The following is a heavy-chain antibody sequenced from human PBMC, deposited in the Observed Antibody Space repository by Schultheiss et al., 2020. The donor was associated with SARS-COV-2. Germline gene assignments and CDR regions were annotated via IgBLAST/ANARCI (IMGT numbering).Heavy chain of an antibody. J-gene: IGHJ3*02. Sequence: GESLKISCAASGFTFSSYGMHWVRQAPGKGLEWVALIWYDGSNKYYADSVKGRFTISRDNSKNTLYLQMNSLRAEDTAVYYCARSHPSSGWAHDAFDIWGQGTMVTVSS. CDR3: ARSHPSSGWAHDAFDI. V-gene: IGHV3-33*01. CDR1: GFTFSSYG. D-gene: IGHD6-19*01. CDR2: IWYDGSNK.